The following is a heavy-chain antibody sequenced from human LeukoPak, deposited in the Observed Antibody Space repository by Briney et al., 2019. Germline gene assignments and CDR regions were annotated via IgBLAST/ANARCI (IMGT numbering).Heavy chain of an antibody. CDR2: IYYSGST. J-gene: IGHJ4*02. Sequence: SETLSLTCAVYGGSFSGYYWSWIRQPPGKGLEWIGYIYYSGSTNYNPSLKSRVTISVDTSKNQFSLKLSSVTAADTAVYYCARENTDSSGWYYFDYWGQGTLVTVSS. D-gene: IGHD6-19*01. CDR1: GGSFSGYY. CDR3: ARENTDSSGWYYFDY. V-gene: IGHV4-59*01.